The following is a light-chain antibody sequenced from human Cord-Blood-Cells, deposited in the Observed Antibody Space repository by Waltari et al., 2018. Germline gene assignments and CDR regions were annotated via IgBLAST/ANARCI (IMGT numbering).Light chain of an antibody. Sequence: DIQMTQSPSSLSDSVGDRVTTTCRASQSISSYLNWYQQKPGKAPKLLIYAASSLQSGVPSRFSGSGSGTDFTLTISSLQPEDFATYYCQQSYSTLYTFGQGTKLEIK. CDR2: AAS. CDR3: QQSYSTLYT. V-gene: IGKV1-39*01. CDR1: QSISSY. J-gene: IGKJ2*01.